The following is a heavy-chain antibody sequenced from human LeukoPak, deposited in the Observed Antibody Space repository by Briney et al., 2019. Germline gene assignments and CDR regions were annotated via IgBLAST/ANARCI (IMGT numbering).Heavy chain of an antibody. CDR3: AGYYDSREYYFDY. J-gene: IGHJ4*02. CDR1: GYTFTGYY. CDR2: IIPIFGTA. V-gene: IGHV1-69*13. D-gene: IGHD3-22*01. Sequence: SVKVSCKASGYTFTGYYMHWVRQAPGQGLEWMGGIIPIFGTANYAQKFQGRVTITADESTSTAYMELSSLRSEDTAVYYCAGYYDSREYYFDYWGQGTLVTVSS.